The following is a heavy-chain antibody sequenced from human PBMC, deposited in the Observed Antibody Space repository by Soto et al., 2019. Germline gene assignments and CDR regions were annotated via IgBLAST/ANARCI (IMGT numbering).Heavy chain of an antibody. CDR1: AFTLSSYW. V-gene: IGHV3-74*01. D-gene: IGHD3-10*01. CDR2: INNDGSYT. CDR3: ARSLYGAYVDY. Sequence: EVHLVESGGGLVQPGGSLRLSCAASAFTLSSYWMHWVRQAPGKGLVWVSRINNDGSYTSYADSVKGRFSISRDNARNTVYLQVNSLSAEDTGLYYCARSLYGAYVDYWGQGTLVTVSS. J-gene: IGHJ4*02.